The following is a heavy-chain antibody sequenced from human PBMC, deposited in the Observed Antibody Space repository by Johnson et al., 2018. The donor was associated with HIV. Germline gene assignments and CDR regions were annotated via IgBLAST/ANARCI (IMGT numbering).Heavy chain of an antibody. D-gene: IGHD3-9*01. Sequence: VQLVESGGGLVKPGGSLRLSCAASGFTFNNAWMSWVRQAPGKGLEWVGRIKSKTDGGTTDYAAPVKDRFTISRDDSKNTLYLQMNSLKTEDTAVYYCARRPNHDILTGKGGAFDIWGQGTMVTVSS. V-gene: IGHV3-15*01. J-gene: IGHJ3*02. CDR1: GFTFNNAW. CDR2: IKSKTDGGTT. CDR3: ARRPNHDILTGKGGAFDI.